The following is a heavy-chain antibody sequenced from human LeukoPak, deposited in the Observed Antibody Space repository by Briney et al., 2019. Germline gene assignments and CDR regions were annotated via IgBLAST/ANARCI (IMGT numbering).Heavy chain of an antibody. Sequence: PGGSLRLSCAASGFTFSSYSMNWVRQAPGKGLEWVSSISSSSSYIYYADSVKGRFTISRDNAKNSLYLQMNSLRAEDTALYYCARGRGYIKQEYFQHWGQGTLVTVSS. V-gene: IGHV3-21*04. CDR1: GFTFSSYS. CDR2: ISSSSSYI. J-gene: IGHJ1*01. D-gene: IGHD5-12*01. CDR3: ARGRGYIKQEYFQH.